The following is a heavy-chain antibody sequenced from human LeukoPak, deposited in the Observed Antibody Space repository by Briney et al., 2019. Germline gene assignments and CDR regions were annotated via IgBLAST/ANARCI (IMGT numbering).Heavy chain of an antibody. J-gene: IGHJ4*02. CDR2: IYSGGST. V-gene: IGHV3-53*01. D-gene: IGHD3-22*01. CDR3: ARLYYYDSSGYFHN. CDR1: GFTVSSNY. Sequence: GGSLRLSCAASGFTVSSNYMSWVRQAPGKGLEWVSVIYSGGSTYYADSVKGRFTISRDNSKNTLYLQMNSLRAEDTAVYYCARLYYYDSSGYFHNWGQGTLVTVSS.